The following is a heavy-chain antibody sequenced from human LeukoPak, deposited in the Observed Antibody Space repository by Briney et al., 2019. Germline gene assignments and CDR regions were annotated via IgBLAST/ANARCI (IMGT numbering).Heavy chain of an antibody. CDR3: ARVEGYGDADY. CDR2: IKQDGSEK. D-gene: IGHD4-17*01. J-gene: IGHJ4*02. Sequence: GGSLRLSCAAPGFTFSSYWMSWVRQAPGKGLEWVANIKQDGSEKYYVDSVKGRFTISRDNAKNSLYLQMNSLRAEDTAVYYCARVEGYGDADYWGQGTLVTVSS. CDR1: GFTFSSYW. V-gene: IGHV3-7*01.